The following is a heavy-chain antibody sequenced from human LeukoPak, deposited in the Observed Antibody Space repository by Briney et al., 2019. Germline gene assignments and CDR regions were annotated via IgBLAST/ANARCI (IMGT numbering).Heavy chain of an antibody. CDR2: ISSSSSYI. J-gene: IGHJ4*02. D-gene: IGHD4-17*01. CDR1: GFTFSSYS. CDR3: ARDHGDFDY. Sequence: GGSLRLSCAASGFTFSSYSMNWVRQAPGKGLEWVSSISSSSSYIYYADSVKGRFTISRDNAKNSLYLQTNSLRAEDTAVYYCARDHGDFDYWGQGTLVTVSS. V-gene: IGHV3-21*01.